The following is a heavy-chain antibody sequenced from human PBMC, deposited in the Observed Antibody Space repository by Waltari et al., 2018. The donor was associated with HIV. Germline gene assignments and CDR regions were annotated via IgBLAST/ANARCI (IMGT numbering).Heavy chain of an antibody. J-gene: IGHJ6*02. Sequence: DVQLMESGGNLVQPGGSRRLSCVASGFSFSEYGMTWVRQAPGKGLEWVANLKNDESERSYADSVKGRFTTSRDNARNSLYLHMNSLRIEDTGLYYCVRTQIDPYYGIDVWGQGTTVTVSS. V-gene: IGHV3-7*01. CDR1: GFSFSEYG. D-gene: IGHD3-9*01. CDR2: LKNDESER. CDR3: VRTQIDPYYGIDV.